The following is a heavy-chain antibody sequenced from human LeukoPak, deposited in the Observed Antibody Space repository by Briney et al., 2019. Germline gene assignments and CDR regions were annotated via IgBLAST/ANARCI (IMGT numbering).Heavy chain of an antibody. CDR3: ATGLPILTGYSFVRSHWFDP. CDR2: INPNSGGT. J-gene: IGHJ5*02. D-gene: IGHD3-9*01. Sequence: GASVKVSCKASGYTFTGYYMHWVRQAPGQGLEWMGWINPNSGGTNYAQKFQGRVTMTRDTSISTAYMELSSLRSEDTAVYYCATGLPILTGYSFVRSHWFDPWGQGTLVTVSS. V-gene: IGHV1-2*02. CDR1: GYTFTGYY.